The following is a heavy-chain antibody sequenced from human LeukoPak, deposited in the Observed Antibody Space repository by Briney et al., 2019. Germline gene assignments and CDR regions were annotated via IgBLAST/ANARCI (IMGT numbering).Heavy chain of an antibody. J-gene: IGHJ4*02. CDR1: GGSFSGYY. V-gene: IGHV4-34*01. CDR2: INHSGST. CDR3: ARGREYLDY. D-gene: IGHD3-10*01. Sequence: SETLSLTCAVYGGSFSGYYWSWIRQPPGKGLEWIGEINHSGSTNYNPSLKSRVTISVDTSKNQFSLKLSSVTAADTAVYYCARGREYLDYWGQGTLVTVSS.